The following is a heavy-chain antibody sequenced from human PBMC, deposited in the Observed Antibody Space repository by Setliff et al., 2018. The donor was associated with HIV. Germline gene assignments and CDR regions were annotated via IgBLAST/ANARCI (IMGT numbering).Heavy chain of an antibody. J-gene: IGHJ3*02. V-gene: IGHV1-2*06. CDR2: INPNRGDT. CDR3: ARVSSFNKIIREAFDI. Sequence: ASVKVSCKASGYTFTGYFIHWVRQAPGQGLEWMGQINPNRGDTKSHHKFADRLIMSRDTSLTTVYMELTSPRSDDTAVYYCARVSSFNKIIREAFDIWGQGTVVTVSS. D-gene: IGHD3-10*01. CDR1: GYTFTGYF.